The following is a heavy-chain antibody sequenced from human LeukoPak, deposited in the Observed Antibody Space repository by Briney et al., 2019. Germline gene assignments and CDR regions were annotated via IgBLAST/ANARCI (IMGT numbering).Heavy chain of an antibody. CDR3: ARNFRYNMITPSPFDY. CDR2: ISYDGTNK. Sequence: GGSLRLSCAASGFTFSSYPMHWVRQAPGKGLEWVAVISYDGTNKYYTDSVKGRFTISRDNSKNTLYLQMNSLRAEDTAVYYCARNFRYNMITPSPFDYWAQGTLVTVPS. CDR1: GFTFSSYP. V-gene: IGHV3-30*04. J-gene: IGHJ4*02. D-gene: IGHD3-16*01.